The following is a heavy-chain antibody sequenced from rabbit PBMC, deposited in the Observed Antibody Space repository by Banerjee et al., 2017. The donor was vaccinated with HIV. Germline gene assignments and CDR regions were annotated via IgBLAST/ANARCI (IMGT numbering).Heavy chain of an antibody. CDR3: ARDRDYAGYVGYNL. Sequence: LEESGGDLVKPGASLTLTCTASGFSLSSYYYMCWVRQAPGKGLEWIACIYAGSSGSTWYASWAKGRFTVSKTSSTTVTLQMTSLTAADTATYFCARDRDYAGYVGYNLWGPGTLVTVS. CDR2: IYAGSSGST. D-gene: IGHD7-1*01. V-gene: IGHV1S40*01. CDR1: GFSLSSYYY. J-gene: IGHJ6*01.